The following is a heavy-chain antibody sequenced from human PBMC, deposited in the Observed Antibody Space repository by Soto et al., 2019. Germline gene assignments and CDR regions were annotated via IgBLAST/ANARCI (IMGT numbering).Heavy chain of an antibody. CDR1: GYTFTSYG. CDR2: ISAYNGNT. CDR3: ARDRDSPWWKRAVALDP. V-gene: IGHV1-18*04. D-gene: IGHD2-15*01. J-gene: IGHJ5*02. Sequence: ASVKVSCKASGYTFTSYGISWVRQAPGQGLEWMGWISAYNGNTNYAQKLQGRVTMTTDTSTSTAYMELRSLRSDDTAVYYCARDRDSPWWKRAVALDPWGQGTLVTVSS.